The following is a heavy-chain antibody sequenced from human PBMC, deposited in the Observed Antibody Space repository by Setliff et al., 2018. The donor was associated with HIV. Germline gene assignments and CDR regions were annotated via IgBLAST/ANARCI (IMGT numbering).Heavy chain of an antibody. CDR2: IKSEIDGGTT. J-gene: IGHJ4*02. CDR1: GFTFRKAW. Sequence: PVGSLRLSCAASGFTFRKAWMSWVRQAPGKGLEWVGRIKSEIDGGTTDYAAPVKGRFTISRDDSKNTLYLEMNSLKIEDTAVYYCTTDITFPPTVTGSQVWGLGTLVTVSS. CDR3: TTDITFPPTVTGSQV. D-gene: IGHD1-20*01. V-gene: IGHV3-15*01.